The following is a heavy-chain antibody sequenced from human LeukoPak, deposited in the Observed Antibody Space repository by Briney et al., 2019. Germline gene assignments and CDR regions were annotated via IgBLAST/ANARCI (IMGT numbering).Heavy chain of an antibody. V-gene: IGHV4-59*12. D-gene: IGHD3-16*02. CDR3: ARGAYDYVWGSYRYTGRFLDY. CDR1: GGSISSYY. J-gene: IGHJ4*02. Sequence: SETLSLTCTVSGGSISSYYWSWIRQPPGKGLEWIGYIYYSGSTNYNPSLKSRVTISVDTSKNQFSLKLSSVTAADTAVYYCARGAYDYVWGSYRYTGRFLDYWGQGTLVTVSS. CDR2: IYYSGST.